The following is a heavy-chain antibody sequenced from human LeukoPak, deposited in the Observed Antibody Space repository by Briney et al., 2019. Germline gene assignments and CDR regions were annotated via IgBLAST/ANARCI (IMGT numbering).Heavy chain of an antibody. V-gene: IGHV1-18*01. CDR3: ARGLVGGYSSGWYYFDY. CDR2: ISAYNGNT. Sequence: ASVKVSCKASGYTFTSYGISWVRQAPGQGLEWMGWISAYNGNTNYAQKLQGRVTMTTDTSTSTAYMELRSLRSDDTAVYYCARGLVGGYSSGWYYFDYWGQGTLVTVSS. D-gene: IGHD6-19*01. J-gene: IGHJ4*02. CDR1: GYTFTSYG.